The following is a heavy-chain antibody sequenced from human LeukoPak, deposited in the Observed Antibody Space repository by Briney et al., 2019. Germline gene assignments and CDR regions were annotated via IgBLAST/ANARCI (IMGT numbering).Heavy chain of an antibody. V-gene: IGHV1-18*01. CDR2: ISAHNGNT. D-gene: IGHD6-13*01. J-gene: IGHJ4*02. CDR1: GYTFTIYT. Sequence: GASVRVSCTASGYTFTIYTISWVRQGPGQGGEGMGWISAHNGNTNYAQRLQGRVTITTDTSTSTAYMELRSLRSDDTAVYYCARGGTAADTSPDYWGQGTLVTVSS. CDR3: ARGGTAADTSPDY.